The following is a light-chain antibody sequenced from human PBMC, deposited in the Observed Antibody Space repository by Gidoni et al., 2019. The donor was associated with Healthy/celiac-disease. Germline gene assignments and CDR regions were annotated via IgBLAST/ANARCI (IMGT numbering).Light chain of an antibody. CDR1: SSNIGSNY. CDR3: AAWDDSLSGLYV. V-gene: IGLV1-47*02. CDR2: STN. Sequence: QSVLTQPPSASGTPGQRVTISCSGSSSNIGSNYVYWYQQLPGTAPKLLIYSTNQRPSGVPDRFSGSKSGTSASLAISGLRSEDEADYYCAAWDDSLSGLYVFGTGTKVTVL. J-gene: IGLJ1*01.